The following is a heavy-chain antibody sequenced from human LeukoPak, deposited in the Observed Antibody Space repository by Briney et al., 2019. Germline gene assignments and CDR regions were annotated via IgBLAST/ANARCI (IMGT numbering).Heavy chain of an antibody. CDR1: GFTFSSYA. Sequence: PGGSLRLSCAASGFTFSSYAMHWVRQAPGKGLEWVAVISFDGSNKYYADSVKGRFTISRDNSKNTLYLQMNSLRAEDTAVYYCARVGDSSGYSFDYWGQGTLVTVSS. CDR3: ARVGDSSGYSFDY. J-gene: IGHJ4*02. CDR2: ISFDGSNK. V-gene: IGHV3-30*01. D-gene: IGHD3-22*01.